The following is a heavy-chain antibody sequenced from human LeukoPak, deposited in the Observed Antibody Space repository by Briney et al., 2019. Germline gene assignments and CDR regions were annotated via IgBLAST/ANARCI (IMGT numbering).Heavy chain of an antibody. CDR3: ARARSYYYDSSGQNVPYYFDH. J-gene: IGHJ4*02. D-gene: IGHD3-22*01. CDR2: IYHSGST. CDR1: GGSISSGGFS. V-gene: IGHV4-30-2*01. Sequence: SQTLSLTCAVSGGSISSGGFSWSWIRQPPGKGLEWIGHIYHSGSTSYNPSLKSRVTISVDRSKNQLSLKLSSVTAADTAVYYCARARSYYYDSSGQNVPYYFDHWGQGTLVTVSS.